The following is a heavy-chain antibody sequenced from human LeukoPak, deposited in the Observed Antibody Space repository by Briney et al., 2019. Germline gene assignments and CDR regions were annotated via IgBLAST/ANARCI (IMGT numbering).Heavy chain of an antibody. CDR3: AKTATSSSYLSWFDP. Sequence: SETLSLTCTVSGGSISSGDYYWSWIRQPPGKGLEWIGYIFYSGSAYYNPSLKTRVTISVDTSKNQFSLRLSSVTAADTAVYYCAKTATSSSYLSWFDPWGQGTLVTVSS. CDR2: IFYSGSA. J-gene: IGHJ5*02. CDR1: GGSISSGDYY. V-gene: IGHV4-30-4*01. D-gene: IGHD1-1*01.